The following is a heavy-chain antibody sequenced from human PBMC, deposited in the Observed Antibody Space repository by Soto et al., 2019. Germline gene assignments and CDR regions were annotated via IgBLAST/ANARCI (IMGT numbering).Heavy chain of an antibody. D-gene: IGHD1-1*01. J-gene: IGHJ6*02. V-gene: IGHV1-2*04. Sequence: ASVKVSCKASGYTFSDYYMHWVRQAPGQGLEWMGWINPKSGDTSYAQKFQGWVTMTRDTSISTAYMELRSLRSDDTAVYYCAREGLERAYGMDVWGQGTTVTVSS. CDR3: AREGLERAYGMDV. CDR1: GYTFSDYY. CDR2: INPKSGDT.